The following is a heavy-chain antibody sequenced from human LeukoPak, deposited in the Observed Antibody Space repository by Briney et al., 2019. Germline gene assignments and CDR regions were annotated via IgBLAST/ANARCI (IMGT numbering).Heavy chain of an antibody. CDR3: AKDHAGEQWLVFDY. CDR1: GFTFSSYE. D-gene: IGHD6-19*01. V-gene: IGHV3-15*01. Sequence: GGSLRLSCAASGFTFSSYEMNWVRQAPGKGLEWVGRIKSKIHGGTIDYAAPVKGRFTISRDDSENTVYLQMSSLRTEDTAMYYCAKDHAGEQWLVFDYWGQGTLVTVSS. J-gene: IGHJ4*02. CDR2: IKSKIHGGTI.